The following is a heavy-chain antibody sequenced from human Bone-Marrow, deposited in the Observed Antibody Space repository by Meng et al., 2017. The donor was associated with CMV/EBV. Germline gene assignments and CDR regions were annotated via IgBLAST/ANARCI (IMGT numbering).Heavy chain of an antibody. V-gene: IGHV3-30*04. CDR3: ARDAWDCSSTSFYGGRFDY. CDR2: ISYDGSNK. CDR1: GFTFSSYA. J-gene: IGHJ4*02. D-gene: IGHD2-2*01. Sequence: GESLKISCAASGFTFSSYAMHWVRQAPGKGLEWVAVISYDGSNKYYADSVKGRFTISRDNSKNTLYLQMNSLRAEDTAVYYWARDAWDCSSTSFYGGRFDYWGQGTLVTVSS.